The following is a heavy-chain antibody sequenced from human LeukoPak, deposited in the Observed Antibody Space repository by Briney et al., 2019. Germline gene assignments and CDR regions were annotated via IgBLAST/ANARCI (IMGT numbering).Heavy chain of an antibody. Sequence: ASVKVSYKASGYTFTGYYMHWVRQAPGQGLEWMGWINPNSGGTNYAQKFQGRVTMTRDTSISTAYMELSRLRSDDTAVYYCARDLVSGWRGSYAFDIWGQGTMVTVSS. D-gene: IGHD6-19*01. CDR2: INPNSGGT. CDR1: GYTFTGYY. V-gene: IGHV1-2*02. CDR3: ARDLVSGWRGSYAFDI. J-gene: IGHJ3*02.